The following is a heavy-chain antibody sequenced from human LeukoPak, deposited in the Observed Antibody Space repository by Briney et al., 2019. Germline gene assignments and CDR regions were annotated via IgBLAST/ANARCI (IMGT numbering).Heavy chain of an antibody. Sequence: PGGSLRLSCAVSGFTFSNYWMYWVRQAPGKGLVWVSGINNDGSKTYYADSVKGRFTISRDNAKDTLFLEMNSLGAEDTAVYYCARDTRRAHDYWGQGTLVTVSS. CDR1: GFTFSNYW. CDR2: INNDGSKT. V-gene: IGHV3-74*01. J-gene: IGHJ4*02. CDR3: ARDTRRAHDY.